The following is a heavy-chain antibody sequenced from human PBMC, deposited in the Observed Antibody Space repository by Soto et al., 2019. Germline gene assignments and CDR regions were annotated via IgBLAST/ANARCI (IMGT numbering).Heavy chain of an antibody. CDR2: IYYSGNT. J-gene: IGHJ5*02. CDR3: VRDGTKNLRDWFDP. D-gene: IGHD1-1*01. CDR1: DASISSDGYY. Sequence: TLSLTCTVSDASISSDGYYWSWNSQHPGRGLECVGYIYYSGNTYYSPSLKSRITISVDMSKKQFSLTLRSVTAADTAMYYCVRDGTKNLRDWFDPWGQGILVTVSS. V-gene: IGHV4-31*03.